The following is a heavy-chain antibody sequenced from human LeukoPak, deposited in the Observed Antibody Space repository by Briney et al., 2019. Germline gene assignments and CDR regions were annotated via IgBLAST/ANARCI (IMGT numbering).Heavy chain of an antibody. CDR2: IYYSGST. Sequence: NPSETLSLTCSVSGDSISTSSSYWGWIRQPPGKGLEWIGSIYYSGSTYYNTSLKSRVTISVDTSKNQFSLKLNSVTAADTAVYYCARVTGYMIEDYFDYWGQGTLVTVSS. CDR3: ARVTGYMIEDYFDY. V-gene: IGHV4-39*01. D-gene: IGHD3-22*01. CDR1: GDSISTSSSY. J-gene: IGHJ4*02.